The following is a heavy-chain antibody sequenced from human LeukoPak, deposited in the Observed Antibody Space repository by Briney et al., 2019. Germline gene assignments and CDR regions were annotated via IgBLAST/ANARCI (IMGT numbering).Heavy chain of an antibody. J-gene: IGHJ6*02. CDR1: GYTFTGYY. V-gene: IGHV1-2*04. CDR2: INPNSGGT. Sequence: GASVKVSCKASGYTFTGYYMHWVRQAPGQGLEWMGWINPNSGGTNYAQKFQGWVTMTRDTSISTAYMELSRLRSDDTAVYYCARAMAPVAGSSVGGMDVWGQGTTVTVSS. CDR3: ARAMAPVAGSSVGGMDV. D-gene: IGHD6-19*01.